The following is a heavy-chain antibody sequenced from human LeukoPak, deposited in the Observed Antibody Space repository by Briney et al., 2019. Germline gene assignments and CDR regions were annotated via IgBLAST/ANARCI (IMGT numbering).Heavy chain of an antibody. CDR2: IRYDGNNK. V-gene: IGHV3-30*02. D-gene: IGHD3-9*01. Sequence: GGSLRLSCAASGLTFSNYGMHWVRQAPGKGLEWVAFIRYDGNNKYYADSVKGRFTISRDNSKNTLYLQMNSLRAEDTAVYYCARVPPYDILTGYYHENWFDPWGQGTLVTVSS. CDR3: ARVPPYDILTGYYHENWFDP. J-gene: IGHJ5*02. CDR1: GLTFSNYG.